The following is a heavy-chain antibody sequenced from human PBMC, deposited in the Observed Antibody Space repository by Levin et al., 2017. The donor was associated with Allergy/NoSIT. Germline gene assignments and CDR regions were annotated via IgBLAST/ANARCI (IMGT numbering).Heavy chain of an antibody. J-gene: IGHJ4*02. CDR3: ARAYCSGGSCLPTLFEY. CDR2: IYSGGGT. V-gene: IGHV3-53*01. CDR1: GFTVSGNY. D-gene: IGHD2-15*01. Sequence: LSLTCAASGFTVSGNYMNWVRQAPGKGPEWVSVIYSGGGTYYADSVKGRFTISRDNSKNTLYLQMNSLRVDDTAVYYCARAYCSGGSCLPTLFEYWGQGTLVTVSS.